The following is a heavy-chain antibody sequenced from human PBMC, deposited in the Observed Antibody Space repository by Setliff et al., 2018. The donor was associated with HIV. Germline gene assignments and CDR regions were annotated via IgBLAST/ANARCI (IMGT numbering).Heavy chain of an antibody. V-gene: IGHV4-31*03. CDR2: ISSGGGT. CDR3: ARDDTNFFDY. CDR1: GGSISSGGLY. J-gene: IGHJ4*02. Sequence: SETLSLTCTVSGGSISSGGLYWNWIRQYPGKGLERIGYISSGGGTYYNPSLKSRVSISIDTSKNQFSLDLRSVTAADTAIYYCARDDTNFFDYWGQGALVTVSS.